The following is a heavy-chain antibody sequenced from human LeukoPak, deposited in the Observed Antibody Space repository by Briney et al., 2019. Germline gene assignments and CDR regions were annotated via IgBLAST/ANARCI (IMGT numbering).Heavy chain of an antibody. Sequence: PSETLSLTCTVSGGSISSYCWSWIRQPAGKGLEWIGRIYTSGSTNYNPSLKSRVTMSVDTSKNQFSLKLSSVTAADTAVYYCASNPAYYYDSSGYYAGAFDIWGQGTMVTVSS. CDR1: GGSISSYC. CDR3: ASNPAYYYDSSGYYAGAFDI. D-gene: IGHD3-22*01. CDR2: IYTSGST. J-gene: IGHJ3*02. V-gene: IGHV4-4*07.